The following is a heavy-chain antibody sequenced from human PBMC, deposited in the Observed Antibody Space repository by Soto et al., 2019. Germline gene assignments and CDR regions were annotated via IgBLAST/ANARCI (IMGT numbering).Heavy chain of an antibody. CDR2: IIDSGGST. CDR3: AKGRSYYYYYGVDV. V-gene: IGHV3-23*01. CDR1: GFTFSSCA. J-gene: IGHJ6*02. Sequence: EVQLLESGGGLVQPGGSLRLSCAASGFTFSSCAMGRVRQAPEKGLEWVSDIIDSGGSTYYADSVKGRFTISRDNSKSTLYLQMNSLRAEDTALYYCAKGRSYYYYYGVDVWGQGTTVTVSS.